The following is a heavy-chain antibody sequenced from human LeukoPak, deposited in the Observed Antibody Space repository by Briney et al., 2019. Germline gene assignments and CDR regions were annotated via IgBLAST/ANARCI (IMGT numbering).Heavy chain of an antibody. V-gene: IGHV3-21*04. D-gene: IGHD6-19*01. CDR2: ISSSSSYI. J-gene: IGHJ4*02. CDR1: GFTFSSYS. CDR3: AKDGLYSSGWLYYFDY. Sequence: PGGSLRLSCAASGFTFSSYSMNWVRQAPGKGLEWVSSISSSSSYIYYADSVKGRFTTSRDNAKNSLYLQMSSLRAEDTALYYCAKDGLYSSGWLYYFDYWGQGTLVTVSS.